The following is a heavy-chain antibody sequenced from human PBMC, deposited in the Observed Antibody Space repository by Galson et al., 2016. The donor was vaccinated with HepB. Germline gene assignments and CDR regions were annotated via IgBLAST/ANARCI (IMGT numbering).Heavy chain of an antibody. J-gene: IGHJ3*02. CDR2: IPGSGGKT. Sequence: SLRLSCAASAFTFSSYAMGWVRHAPGKGLEWASSIPGSGGKTYYADSVKGRFTISRDNSKNMLYLQMDSLRAEDTAVYYCAKDTRERGEYMFGAFDIWGQGTMVTVSS. CDR1: AFTFSSYA. CDR3: AKDTRERGEYMFGAFDI. D-gene: IGHD3-3*02. V-gene: IGHV3-23*01.